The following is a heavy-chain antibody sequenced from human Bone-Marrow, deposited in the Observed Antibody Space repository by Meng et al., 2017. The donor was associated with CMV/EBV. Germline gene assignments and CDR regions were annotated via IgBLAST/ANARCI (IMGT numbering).Heavy chain of an antibody. CDR1: GPTFTGYY. D-gene: IGHD6-13*01. CDR3: ARSTWYDYFDP. J-gene: IGHJ5*02. V-gene: IGHV1-2*02. CDR2: VSPNTGAT. Sequence: ASVKVSGKASGPTFTGYYLHWVRQAPGQGLQWLGWVSPNTGATQYAENFQGRVTFSRDTSTTTAYMELTSLTSDDTAVYYCARSTWYDYFDPWGQGALVTVSS.